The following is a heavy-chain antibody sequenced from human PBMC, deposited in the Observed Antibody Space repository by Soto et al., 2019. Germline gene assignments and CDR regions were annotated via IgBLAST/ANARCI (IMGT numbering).Heavy chain of an antibody. D-gene: IGHD5-18*01. CDR1: GFTFSSYA. CDR2: ISDSGGGT. V-gene: IGHV3-23*01. J-gene: IGHJ6*02. CDR3: AKESAGYTYGLGGMDV. Sequence: EVQLLESGGDLVQPGGSLRLSCAASGFTFSSYAMSWVRQAPGKGLEWVSGISDSGGGTYYADSVNGRFSISRDNSRSTLFLKMNSLRAEDTAIYYCAKESAGYTYGLGGMDVWGQGTTVTVSS.